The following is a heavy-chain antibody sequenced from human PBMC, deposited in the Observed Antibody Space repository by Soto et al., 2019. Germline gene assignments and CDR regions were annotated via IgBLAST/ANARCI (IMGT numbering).Heavy chain of an antibody. J-gene: IGHJ4*02. CDR3: GRQYGSGSFDY. Sequence: GESLKISCKASGYTFTTYWIGWVRQMPGKGLEWMGLIYPGDSDTRYCPSFRGQVTISADKSISTAYLQWNSLKGSDTAMYYCGRQYGSGSFDYWGQGTLVTVSS. D-gene: IGHD3-10*01. V-gene: IGHV5-51*01. CDR2: IYPGDSDT. CDR1: GYTFTTYW.